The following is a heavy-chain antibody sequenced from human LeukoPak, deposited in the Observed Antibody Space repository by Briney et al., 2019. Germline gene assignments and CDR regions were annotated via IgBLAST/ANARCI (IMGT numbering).Heavy chain of an antibody. Sequence: GGSLRLSCAASGLTFSNVWMSWVRQAPGKGLEWVGRIKSKTDGGPTDYAAPVKGRFTISTDDSKNTLHLQMNSLKTEDTAVYYCVRYGPRNYFDYWGQGTLVTVSS. CDR3: VRYGPRNYFDY. D-gene: IGHD4-17*01. V-gene: IGHV3-15*01. J-gene: IGHJ4*02. CDR2: IKSKTDGGPT. CDR1: GLTFSNVW.